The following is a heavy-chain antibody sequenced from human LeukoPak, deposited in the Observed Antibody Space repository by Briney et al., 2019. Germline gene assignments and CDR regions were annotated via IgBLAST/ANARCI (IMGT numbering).Heavy chain of an antibody. CDR2: INPSVGST. D-gene: IGHD5-12*01. V-gene: IGHV1-46*01. CDR1: GYTFAFYY. CDR3: ARGYSGYGSTGSAFDI. J-gene: IGHJ3*02. Sequence: ASVKCSSKASGYTFAFYYMHWVGQAPGPGLEWRGIINPSVGSTSYAQKFHGRVTTTRDTSTSTVYMELSSLRSEDTAVYYCARGYSGYGSTGSAFDIWGQGTMVTVSS.